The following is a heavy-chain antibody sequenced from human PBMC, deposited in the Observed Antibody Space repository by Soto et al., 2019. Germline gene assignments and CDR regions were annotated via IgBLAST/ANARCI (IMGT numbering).Heavy chain of an antibody. V-gene: IGHV4-61*03. CDR3: AREWGLLPYYVMNV. D-gene: IGHD7-27*01. CDR2: ISYTGRT. J-gene: IGHJ6*02. Sequence: SETLSLTCSVSGGSVSDKTYYWTWLRQPPGKGLEWIGYISYTGRTKYNPSLQSRVTISVDTSKNDFSLNLSSVTAADTAVYFCAREWGLLPYYVMNVWGHGTAVTVSS. CDR1: GGSVSDKTYY.